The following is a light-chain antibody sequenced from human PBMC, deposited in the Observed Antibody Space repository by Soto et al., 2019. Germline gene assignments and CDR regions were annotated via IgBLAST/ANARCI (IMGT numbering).Light chain of an antibody. CDR1: QPLFYGSSDRNY. J-gene: IGKJ1*01. V-gene: IGKV4-1*01. CDR3: QQSYSTPLT. Sequence: DVVMTQSPGSLAVSLGERATINCKSSQPLFYGSSDRNYLAWYQQKPGQPPKLLISLASTRESGVPDRLSGAGSGTDFTLTITDLQADDVAVYYCQQSYSTPLTFGQATKV. CDR2: LAS.